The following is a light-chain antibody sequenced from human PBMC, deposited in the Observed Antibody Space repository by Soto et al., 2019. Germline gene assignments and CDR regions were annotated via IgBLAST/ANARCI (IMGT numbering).Light chain of an antibody. CDR1: QSVSNH. CDR3: QQRSNWPPIT. CDR2: DAS. Sequence: EIVLTQSPATLSLSPGERATLSCRASQSVSNHLAWYQQKPGQAPRLLIYDASNRATGIPARFSGSGSGTDFSLTISSLEPEDFAVYYCQQRSNWPPITFSQGTRLEIK. J-gene: IGKJ5*01. V-gene: IGKV3-11*01.